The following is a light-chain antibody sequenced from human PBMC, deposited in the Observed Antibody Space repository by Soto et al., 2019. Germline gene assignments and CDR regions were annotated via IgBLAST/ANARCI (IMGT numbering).Light chain of an antibody. CDR3: QQFGTIPFT. CDR1: QSVSSTY. J-gene: IGKJ3*01. CDR2: GAS. Sequence: EIVVTQSPVTLSLSPGERATRSCRARQSVSSTYLGWYQQKPGQAPRLLTSGASNRATGIPDRFSGSGSGTDFTLTIRMLAPEDFAVYYCQQFGTIPFTFGPGTKVDV. V-gene: IGKV3-20*01.